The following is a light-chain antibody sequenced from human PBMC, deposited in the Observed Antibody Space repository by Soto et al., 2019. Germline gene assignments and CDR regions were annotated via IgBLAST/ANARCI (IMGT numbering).Light chain of an antibody. J-gene: IGLJ3*02. V-gene: IGLV6-57*01. CDR2: EDN. Sequence: NFMLTQPHSVSESPGKTVIISCTRSSGSIASNYVQWYQQRPGSSPTTVIYEDNQRPSGVPDRFSGSIDSSSNSASLTSSGLENEDEAYYFCQSYGATNQVFGGGTKLTVL. CDR1: SGSIASNY. CDR3: QSYGATNQV.